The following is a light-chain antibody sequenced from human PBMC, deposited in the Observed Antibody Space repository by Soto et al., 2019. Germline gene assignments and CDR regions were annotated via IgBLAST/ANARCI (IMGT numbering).Light chain of an antibody. CDR3: QQLNTYPLT. CDR1: QGINTY. CDR2: AAS. Sequence: DIQLTQSPSFLSASVGDRVTITCRASQGINTYLAWYQQKPGQAPKLLIYAASTLQAGVTSRFSGDGSGTEFTLTIRSLQPDDFETYFCQQLNTYPLTLGGGTKVDIK. J-gene: IGKJ4*01. V-gene: IGKV1-9*01.